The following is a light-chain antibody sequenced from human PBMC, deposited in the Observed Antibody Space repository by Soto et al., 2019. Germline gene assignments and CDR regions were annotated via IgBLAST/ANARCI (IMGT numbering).Light chain of an antibody. CDR2: AAS. Sequence: IQLTQSPSSLSASVGDRVTITCRASQSISRDLNWYQQKPGKAPNLLIYAASTLESGVPSRFSGSGSGTDFTLTISSLQLEDFATYYCQQNYSTPLAFGGGTKVDI. CDR3: QQNYSTPLA. V-gene: IGKV1-39*01. J-gene: IGKJ4*01. CDR1: QSISRD.